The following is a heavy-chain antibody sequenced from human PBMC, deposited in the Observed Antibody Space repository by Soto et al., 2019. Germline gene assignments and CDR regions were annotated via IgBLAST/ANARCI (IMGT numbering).Heavy chain of an antibody. V-gene: IGHV4-30-4*02. CDR2: IYHRGNT. CDR1: GGCMSSGDYP. J-gene: IGHJ4*02. CDR3: ARAVSLKGEFDY. Sequence: KHSDTMSITRTLSGGCMSSGDYPWSWIRQPPGKGLEWIAYIYHRGNTYYNPSFKSRVTMSVDTSRNQFSLNMSSVTAGDTAVYFCARAVSLKGEFDYWGQGVLVTVSS.